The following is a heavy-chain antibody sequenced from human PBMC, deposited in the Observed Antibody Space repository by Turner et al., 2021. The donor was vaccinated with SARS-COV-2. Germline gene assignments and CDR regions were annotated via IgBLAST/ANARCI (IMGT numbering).Heavy chain of an antibody. V-gene: IGHV3-21*01. J-gene: IGHJ5*02. Sequence: EVQLVESGGGLVKPGGSLRLSWAASGFTFSSYTMYWVRQAPGKGLEWVSSISSSSSYIYYADSVKGRFTISRDNAKNSLYLQMNSLRAEDTAVYYCARGTYYYDSSVYSGTNWFDPWGQGTLVTVSS. CDR3: ARGTYYYDSSVYSGTNWFDP. D-gene: IGHD3-22*01. CDR1: GFTFSSYT. CDR2: ISSSSSYI.